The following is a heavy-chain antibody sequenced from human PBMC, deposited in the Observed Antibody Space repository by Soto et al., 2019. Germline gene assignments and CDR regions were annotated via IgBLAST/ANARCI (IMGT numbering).Heavy chain of an antibody. V-gene: IGHV3-21*01. J-gene: IGHJ3*02. CDR1: GFTFSSYS. Sequence: GESLKISCAASGFTFSSYSMNWVRQAPGKGLEWVSSISSSSSYIYYADSVKGRFTISRDNAKNSLYLQMNSLRAEDTAVYYCARLSDILTGYLPHDAFDIWGQGTMVTVSS. CDR2: ISSSSSYI. D-gene: IGHD3-9*01. CDR3: ARLSDILTGYLPHDAFDI.